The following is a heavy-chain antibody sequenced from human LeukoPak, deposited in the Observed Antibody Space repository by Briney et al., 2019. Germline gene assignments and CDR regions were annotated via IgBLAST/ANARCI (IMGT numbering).Heavy chain of an antibody. Sequence: GGSLRLSCAASGFTFSSYAMSWVRQAPGKGLEWVSAISGSGGSTYYADSVKGRFTISRDNSKNTLYLQMNSLRAEDTAVYYCAKAADLLYGFWSGYSYNYFDYWGQGTLVTVSS. CDR1: GFTFSSYA. V-gene: IGHV3-23*01. CDR2: ISGSGGST. J-gene: IGHJ4*02. D-gene: IGHD3-3*01. CDR3: AKAADLLYGFWSGYSYNYFDY.